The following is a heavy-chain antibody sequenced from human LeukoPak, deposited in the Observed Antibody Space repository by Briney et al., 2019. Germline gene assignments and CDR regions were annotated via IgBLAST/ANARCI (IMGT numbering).Heavy chain of an antibody. Sequence: GGSLRLSCAASGFTFSSYSMNWVRQAPGKGLEWVSSISSSSSYIYYADSVKGRFTISRDNAKNSLYLQMNGLRAEDTAVYYCARQGTYDGYTSPYYFDYWGQGTLVTVSS. CDR3: ARQGTYDGYTSPYYFDY. CDR2: ISSSSSYI. CDR1: GFTFSSYS. D-gene: IGHD5-24*01. J-gene: IGHJ4*02. V-gene: IGHV3-21*01.